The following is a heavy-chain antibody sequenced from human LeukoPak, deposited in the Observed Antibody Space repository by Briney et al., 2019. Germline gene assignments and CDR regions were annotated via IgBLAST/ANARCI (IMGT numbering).Heavy chain of an antibody. J-gene: IGHJ3*02. CDR2: IYYSGST. D-gene: IGHD5-12*01. Sequence: KPSETLSLTCTVSGGSISSYYWSWIRQPPGKGLEWIGYIYYSGSTNYNPSLKRRVTISVDTSKNHFSLKLSSVTAADTAVYYCARVIVATASGDAFDIWGQGTMVTVSS. V-gene: IGHV4-59*01. CDR1: GGSISSYY. CDR3: ARVIVATASGDAFDI.